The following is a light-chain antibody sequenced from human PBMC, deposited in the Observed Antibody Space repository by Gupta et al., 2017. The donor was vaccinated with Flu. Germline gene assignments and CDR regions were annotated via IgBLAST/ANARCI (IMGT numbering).Light chain of an antibody. CDR3: QQRDSTHIT. J-gene: IGKJ5*01. CDR2: AAS. Sequence: DIQMTQSPSSLSASVGDRVTITCRASQSISSYLNWYQQKPGKAPKLLIYAASSLKSGVPSRFSGSGSGTDFTLTISRLQPEDFATYYCQQRDSTHITFGQGTQLDIK. CDR1: QSISSY. V-gene: IGKV1-39*01.